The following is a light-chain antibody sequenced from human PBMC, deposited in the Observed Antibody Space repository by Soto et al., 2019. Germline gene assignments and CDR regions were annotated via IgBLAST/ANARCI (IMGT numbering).Light chain of an antibody. CDR3: QVWDSSTWV. Sequence: SYELTQPLSVSVALGQTARITCGGNNIGSKNVHWYPQKPGQAPVLVIYRDSNRPSGIPERFSGSNSGNTATLTISRAQAGDEADYYCQVWDSSTWVFGGGTKLTVL. V-gene: IGLV3-9*01. CDR2: RDS. CDR1: NIGSKN. J-gene: IGLJ3*02.